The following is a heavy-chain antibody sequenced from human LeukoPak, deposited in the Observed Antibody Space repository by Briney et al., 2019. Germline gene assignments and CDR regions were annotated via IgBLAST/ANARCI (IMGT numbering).Heavy chain of an antibody. J-gene: IGHJ3*01. CDR2: IYYSGST. V-gene: IGHV4-39*01. D-gene: IGHD6-13*01. CDR1: GGSISSSSYY. CDR3: ARHEGPYSSSWYIA. Sequence: PSETLSLTCTVSGGSISSSSYYWGWIRQPPGKGLEWIGSIYYSGSTYYNPSLKSRVTISVDTSKNQFSLKLSSVTAADTAVYYCARHEGPYSSSWYIAWGQGTMVTVSS.